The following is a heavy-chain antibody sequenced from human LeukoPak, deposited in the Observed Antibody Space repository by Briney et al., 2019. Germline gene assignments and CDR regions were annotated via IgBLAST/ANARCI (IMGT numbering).Heavy chain of an antibody. J-gene: IGHJ4*02. CDR2: ITASGTAM. V-gene: IGHV3-48*02. CDR1: GFIFSSYA. D-gene: IGHD1-26*01. CDR3: ASSGSYRFDY. Sequence: QAGGSLRLSCAASGFIFSSYAMHWVRQAPGKGLEWVSHITASGTAMFYADSVKGRFTISRDNAKNSLYLQMNSLRDEDTAVYYCASSGSYRFDYWGQGTLVTVSS.